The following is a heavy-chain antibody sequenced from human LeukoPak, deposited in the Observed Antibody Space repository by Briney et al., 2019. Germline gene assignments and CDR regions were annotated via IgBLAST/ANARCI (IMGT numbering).Heavy chain of an antibody. V-gene: IGHV4-30-4*01. J-gene: IGHJ4*02. D-gene: IGHD3-10*01. CDR2: ISSSGRT. Sequence: PSRTLSLTCTVSGGSISSGDYYWSWIRQPPGKGLEWIGYISSSGRTYYRPSLKSRISVSMNASKNQFSLKVSSVTAADTAVFYCARGQYGSGIVYWGQGTLVTVSS. CDR3: ARGQYGSGIVY. CDR1: GGSISSGDYY.